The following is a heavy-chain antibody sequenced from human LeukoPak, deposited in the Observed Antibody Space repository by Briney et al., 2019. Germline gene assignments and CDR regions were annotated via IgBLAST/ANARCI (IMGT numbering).Heavy chain of an antibody. D-gene: IGHD5-18*01. CDR3: ARDTGYSYGSGAFDI. Sequence: PSETLSLTCSVSGGSISSYYWSWIRQPAGKGLEWIGRIDTSGNTNYKPSLKSRVTMSVDTSKNQFSLKLNSVTAADTAVYHCARDTGYSYGSGAFDIWGQGTMVTVSS. CDR2: IDTSGNT. J-gene: IGHJ3*02. V-gene: IGHV4-4*07. CDR1: GGSISSYY.